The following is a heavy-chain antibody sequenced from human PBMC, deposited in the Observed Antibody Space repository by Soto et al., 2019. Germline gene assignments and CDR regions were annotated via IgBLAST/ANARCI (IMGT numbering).Heavy chain of an antibody. D-gene: IGHD6-19*01. CDR1: GFTFSSYA. J-gene: IGHJ6*02. Sequence: GGSLRLSCAASGFTFSSYAMSLVRQAPGKGLEWVSSISGSGGSTYYADSVKGRFTISRDNSKNTLYLQMNSLRAEDTAVYYCAKAVPGLNHYYGMDVWGQGTKVTVSS. V-gene: IGHV3-23*01. CDR2: ISGSGGST. CDR3: AKAVPGLNHYYGMDV.